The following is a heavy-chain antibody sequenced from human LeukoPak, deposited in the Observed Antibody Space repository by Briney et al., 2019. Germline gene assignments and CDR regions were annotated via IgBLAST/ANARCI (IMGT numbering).Heavy chain of an antibody. V-gene: IGHV4-59*10. CDR3: ARDYGGNSYAFDI. J-gene: IGHJ3*02. D-gene: IGHD4-23*01. CDR2: IYTTGST. Sequence: SETLSLTCAVYGGSFSGYYWSWIRQPAGKGLEWIGRIYTTGSTNYNPSLKSRVTISVDTSKNQFSLKLNSVTAADTALYYCARDYGGNSYAFDIWGQGTMVTVSS. CDR1: GGSFSGYY.